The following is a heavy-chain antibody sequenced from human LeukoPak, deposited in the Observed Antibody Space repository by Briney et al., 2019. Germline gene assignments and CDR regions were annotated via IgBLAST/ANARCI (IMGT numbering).Heavy chain of an antibody. D-gene: IGHD6-13*01. CDR2: ISYDGSNK. CDR3: AKDFSRYSSGWSPFDY. Sequence: GGSLRLSCAASGFTFSNYGIHLVRQAPGKGLEWVAVISYDGSNKYYADSVKGRFTISRDNSKNTLYLQMNSLRAEDTAVYYCAKDFSRYSSGWSPFDYWGQGTLVTVSS. V-gene: IGHV3-30*18. CDR1: GFTFSNYG. J-gene: IGHJ4*02.